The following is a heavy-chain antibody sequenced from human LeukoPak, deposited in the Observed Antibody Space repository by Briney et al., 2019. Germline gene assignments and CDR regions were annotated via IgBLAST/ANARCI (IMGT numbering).Heavy chain of an antibody. CDR2: IIPILGIA. J-gene: IGHJ4*02. D-gene: IGHD3-9*01. Sequence: ASVKVSCKASGGTFSSYAISWVRQAPGQGIEWMGRIIPILGIANYAQKFQGRVTITADKSTSTAYMELSSLRSEDTAVYYCARADYDILTGYLPVDYFDYWGQGTLVTVSS. CDR1: GGTFSSYA. V-gene: IGHV1-69*04. CDR3: ARADYDILTGYLPVDYFDY.